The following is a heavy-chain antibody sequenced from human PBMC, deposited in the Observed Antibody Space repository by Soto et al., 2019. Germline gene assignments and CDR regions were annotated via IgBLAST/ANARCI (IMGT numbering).Heavy chain of an antibody. CDR2: IKSKTDGGTT. CDR3: TTDHTSITIFGVVIPFSDY. V-gene: IGHV3-15*01. Sequence: PGGSLRLSCAASGFTFSNAWMSWVRQAPGKGLEWVGRIKSKTDGGTTDYAAPVKGRFTISRDDSKNTLYLQMNSLKTEDTAVYYCTTDHTSITIFGVVIPFSDYWGQGTLVTVSS. D-gene: IGHD3-3*01. J-gene: IGHJ4*02. CDR1: GFTFSNAW.